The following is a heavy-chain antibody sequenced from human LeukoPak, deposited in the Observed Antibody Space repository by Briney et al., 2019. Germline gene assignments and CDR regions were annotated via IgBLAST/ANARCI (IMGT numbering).Heavy chain of an antibody. V-gene: IGHV3-23*01. CDR3: ARAATVPYCRSTMCYTYYFGY. CDR2: FSASGGNT. Sequence: GRSLRLFCAASGFTFSTYAMSWVRRAPGKGLWWVSGFSASGGNTYYADSVKGRFRISRATSMDTLYLQIGSLRAEDKALYHCARAATVPYCRSTMCYTYYFGYWGKGTLVTVSS. CDR1: GFTFSTYA. J-gene: IGHJ4*02. D-gene: IGHD2-2*02.